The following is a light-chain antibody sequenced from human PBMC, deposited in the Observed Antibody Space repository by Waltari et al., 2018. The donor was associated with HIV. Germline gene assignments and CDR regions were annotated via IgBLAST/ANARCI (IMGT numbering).Light chain of an antibody. CDR3: QRYNSAQWT. Sequence: DIQITQSPSSLSVSVGDRVTITCRASQGIDNYLAWYQQKPGKVPKLLIYAASTLQSGVPSRFSGSGSGTAFTLTISSLQPEDVATYYCQRYNSAQWTFGHGTKVEIK. V-gene: IGKV1-27*01. CDR2: AAS. CDR1: QGIDNY. J-gene: IGKJ1*01.